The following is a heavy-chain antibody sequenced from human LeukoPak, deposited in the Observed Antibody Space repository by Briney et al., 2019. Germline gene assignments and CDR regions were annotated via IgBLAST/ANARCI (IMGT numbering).Heavy chain of an antibody. J-gene: IGHJ4*02. V-gene: IGHV3-30*02. CDR2: IRFDGNIK. D-gene: IGHD3-9*01. CDR1: GFIFSSYG. CDR3: ANLGMVYNILTGFRRPQTDDY. Sequence: GGSLGLSCAASGFIFSSYGMHWVRQAPGRGLEGVAFIRFDGNIKYYADSVKGRFTISRDNSKNTLYLQMNSLRAEDTAVYYCANLGMVYNILTGFRRPQTDDYWGQGTLVTVSS.